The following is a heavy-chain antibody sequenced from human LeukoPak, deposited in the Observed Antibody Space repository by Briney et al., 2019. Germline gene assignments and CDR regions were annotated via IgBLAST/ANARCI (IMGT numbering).Heavy chain of an antibody. CDR1: GFTFSSYW. V-gene: IGHV3-7*05. D-gene: IGHD3-16*01. Sequence: GRSLRLSCAASGFTFSSYWMTWVRQAPGKGLEWVAYINQDGSEKYYVDSVKGRFTISRDNAENSLYAQMSSLRAEDTAVYYCARVAGERGGAFDIWGQGTMVTVSS. J-gene: IGHJ3*02. CDR3: ARVAGERGGAFDI. CDR2: INQDGSEK.